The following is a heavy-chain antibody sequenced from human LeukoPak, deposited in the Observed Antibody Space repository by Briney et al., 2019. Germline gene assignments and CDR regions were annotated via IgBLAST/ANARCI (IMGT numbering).Heavy chain of an antibody. CDR3: ARLPYSSGWDYYYGMDV. CDR1: GGSISSYY. CDR2: IYYSGST. V-gene: IGHV4-59*01. D-gene: IGHD6-19*01. Sequence: SETLSLTCTVSGGSISSYYWSWIRQPPGKGLEWIGYIYYSGSTNYNPSLKSRVTIPVDTSKNQFSLKLSSVTAADTAVYYCARLPYSSGWDYYYGMDVWGQGTTVTVSS. J-gene: IGHJ6*02.